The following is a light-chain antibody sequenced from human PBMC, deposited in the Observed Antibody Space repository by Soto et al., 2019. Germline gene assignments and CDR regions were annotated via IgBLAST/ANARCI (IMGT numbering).Light chain of an antibody. V-gene: IGLV2-14*01. Sequence: QSAPTQPASVSGSPGQSITISCTGTGSDVGRYTYVSWYQQYPGKVPKLMIYQVSNRPSGVPIRFSGSKSGDTASLTISGLQAEDEADYYCTSYTTSSTWVFGGGTKRTVL. CDR3: TSYTTSSTWV. J-gene: IGLJ3*02. CDR2: QVS. CDR1: GSDVGRYTY.